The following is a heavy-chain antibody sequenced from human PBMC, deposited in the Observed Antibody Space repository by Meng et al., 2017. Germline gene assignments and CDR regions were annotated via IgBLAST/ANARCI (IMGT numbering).Heavy chain of an antibody. Sequence: QGQLVQSGAAVKKPWSSVKVSCKASGRTFSSYAISWVRQAPGQGLEWMGGIIPIFGTANYAQKFQGRVTITADESTSTAYMELSSLISEDTAVYYCARDDYSNYLPFDYWGQGTLVTVSS. D-gene: IGHD4-11*01. V-gene: IGHV1-69*12. CDR1: GRTFSSYA. J-gene: IGHJ4*02. CDR2: IIPIFGTA. CDR3: ARDDYSNYLPFDY.